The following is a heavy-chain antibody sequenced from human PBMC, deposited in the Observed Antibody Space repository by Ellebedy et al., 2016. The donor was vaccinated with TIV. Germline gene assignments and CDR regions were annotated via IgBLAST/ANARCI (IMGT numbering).Heavy chain of an antibody. D-gene: IGHD3-9*01. Sequence: AASVKVSCKASGYTLITYGIGWVRQAPGQGLEWVGWVSSYNRNTNYAQKLQDRVTMTTDTSTGTAYMELRSLRSDDTAVYYCGRKAQTGWVDYWGQGTLVTVSS. CDR2: VSSYNRNT. CDR1: GYTLITYG. V-gene: IGHV1-18*04. J-gene: IGHJ4*02. CDR3: GRKAQTGWVDY.